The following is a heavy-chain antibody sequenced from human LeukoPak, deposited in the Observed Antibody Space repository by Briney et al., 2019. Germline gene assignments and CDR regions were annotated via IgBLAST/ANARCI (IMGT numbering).Heavy chain of an antibody. D-gene: IGHD2-21*01. CDR1: GFSVSGKF. CDR3: ASGDGYLQPY. CDR2: IHYDGKI. V-gene: IGHV3-53*01. J-gene: IGHJ4*02. Sequence: GGSLRLSCAASGFSVSGKFMSWVRQAPGKGLEWVSIIHYDGKIRYAGSVGGRFTIYRDDSENTLFLQMNSLRVDDTAVYFCASGDGYLQPYWGQGTLVAVSS.